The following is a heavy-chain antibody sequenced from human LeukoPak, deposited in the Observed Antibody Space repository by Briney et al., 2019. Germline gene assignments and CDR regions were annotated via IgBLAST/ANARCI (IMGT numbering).Heavy chain of an antibody. D-gene: IGHD2-15*01. J-gene: IGHJ4*02. V-gene: IGHV1-69*04. CDR2: IIPILGIA. CDR3: ARDLGYCSGGSCPDY. CDR1: GGTFSSYA. Sequence: SVKVSCKASGGTFSSYAISWVRQAPGQGLEWMGRIIPILGIANYAQKFQGRVTITADKSTSTAYMELSSLRSEDTAVYYCARDLGYCSGGSCPDYWGQGTLVTVSS.